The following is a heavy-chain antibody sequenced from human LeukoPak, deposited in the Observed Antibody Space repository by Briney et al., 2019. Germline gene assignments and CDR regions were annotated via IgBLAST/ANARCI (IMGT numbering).Heavy chain of an antibody. V-gene: IGHV3-48*04. D-gene: IGHD2-2*01. Sequence: GGSLRLSCAASGFTFSSYSMNWVRQAPGKGLEWVSCISSSSSTIYYADSVKGRFTISRDNAKNSLYLQMNSLRAEDTAVYYCARDSPQPPRNAFDIWGQGTMVTVSS. CDR1: GFTFSSYS. CDR3: ARDSPQPPRNAFDI. CDR2: ISSSSSTI. J-gene: IGHJ3*02.